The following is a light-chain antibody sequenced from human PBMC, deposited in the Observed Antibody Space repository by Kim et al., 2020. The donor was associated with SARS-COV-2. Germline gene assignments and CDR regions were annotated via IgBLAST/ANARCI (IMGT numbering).Light chain of an antibody. Sequence: GQTVTLSCTGTSSDVGSYDYVSWYQQHPGKAPKLMIYDVNKRPSGVPDRFSGSKSGNTASLTISELQAEDEADYYCCSYAGTYTYVFGIGTKVTVL. CDR2: DVN. V-gene: IGLV2-11*01. CDR1: SSDVGSYDY. J-gene: IGLJ1*01. CDR3: CSYAGTYTYV.